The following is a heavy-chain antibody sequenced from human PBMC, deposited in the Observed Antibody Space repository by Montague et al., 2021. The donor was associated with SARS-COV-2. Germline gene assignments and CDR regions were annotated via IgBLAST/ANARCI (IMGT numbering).Heavy chain of an antibody. CDR3: ARRVTVTTVHNYYCGMDV. CDR1: GGSISSSSYY. V-gene: IGHV4-39*01. Sequence: SETLSLTCTVSGGSISSSSYYWGWIRQPPGKGLEWIGSIYYSGSTYYNPSLKSRVTISVDTSKNQSSLKLSSVTAADTAVYYCARRVTVTTVHNYYCGMDVWGQGTTVTVSS. J-gene: IGHJ6*02. CDR2: IYYSGST. D-gene: IGHD1-20*01.